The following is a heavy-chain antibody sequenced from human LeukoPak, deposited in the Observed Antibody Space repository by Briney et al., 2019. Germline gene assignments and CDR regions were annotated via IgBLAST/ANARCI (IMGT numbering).Heavy chain of an antibody. Sequence: SETLSLTCTVSGGSISSYYWSWTRQPAGKGLEWIGRIYTSGSTNYNPSLKSRVTMSVDTSKNQFSLKLSSVTAADTAMYYCARDLGAGSLFDYWGQGTLVTVSS. CDR1: GGSISSYY. CDR3: ARDLGAGSLFDY. J-gene: IGHJ4*02. D-gene: IGHD3-16*01. CDR2: IYTSGST. V-gene: IGHV4-4*07.